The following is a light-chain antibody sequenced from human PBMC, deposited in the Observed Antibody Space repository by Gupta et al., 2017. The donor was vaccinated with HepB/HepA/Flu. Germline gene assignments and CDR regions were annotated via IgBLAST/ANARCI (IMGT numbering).Light chain of an antibody. V-gene: IGKV1-39*01. J-gene: IGKJ4*01. Sequence: SVGDRVTITCRASQSISIYLSWYQQKPGEAPKLLIYDASSFKSGVPSRFSASGSGTDFTLTINSLPPEDFATYYCQQCYSTPFTFGGGTKVEIK. CDR1: QSISIY. CDR2: DAS. CDR3: QQCYSTPFT.